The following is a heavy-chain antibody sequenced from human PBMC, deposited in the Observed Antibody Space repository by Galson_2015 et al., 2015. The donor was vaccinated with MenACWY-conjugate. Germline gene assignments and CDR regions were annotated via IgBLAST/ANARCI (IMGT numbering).Heavy chain of an antibody. D-gene: IGHD3-16*01. J-gene: IGHJ4*02. V-gene: IGHV3-43*01. CDR3: AKEKRGTKWITFDY. CDR1: GFMFDEYS. CDR2: IDRLGRAT. Sequence: SLRLSCAASGFMFDEYSMHWVRHVPGKGLEWVSLIDRLGRATFYADSLRGRFTISRDNSKDSLYLEMNNLRTEDTAVYYCAKEKRGTKWITFDYLGQGTLVTVSS.